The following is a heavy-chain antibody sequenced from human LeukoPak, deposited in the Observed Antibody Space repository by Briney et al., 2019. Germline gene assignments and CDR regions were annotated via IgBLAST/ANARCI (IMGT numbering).Heavy chain of an antibody. J-gene: IGHJ4*02. CDR1: GYTFTGYY. D-gene: IGHD3-22*01. CDR2: ISPNSGRT. V-gene: IGHV1-2*02. Sequence: GASVKVSCKASGYTFTGYYMHWVRQAPGQGLEWMGWISPNSGRTNYAQKFQGRVTMTGDTSISTAYMELTRLTSDDTAVYYCARGTYYDSSAYSGVRLFDYWGQGTLVTVSS. CDR3: ARGTYYDSSAYSGVRLFDY.